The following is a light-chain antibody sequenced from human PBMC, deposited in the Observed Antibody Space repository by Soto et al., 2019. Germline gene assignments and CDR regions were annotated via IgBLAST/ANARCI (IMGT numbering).Light chain of an antibody. CDR2: NNV. CDR1: SSNIGSNI. V-gene: IGLV1-44*01. J-gene: IGLJ3*02. CDR3: SAWDGSLNGLV. Sequence: QAVLTQPPSASGTPGQRVTISCSGSSSNIGSNILNWSRQVPGTAPKLLIYNNVHRPSGVPDRFSGSKSGASGSLAISGLQLADEADYYCSAWDGSLNGLVFGGGTKLTVL.